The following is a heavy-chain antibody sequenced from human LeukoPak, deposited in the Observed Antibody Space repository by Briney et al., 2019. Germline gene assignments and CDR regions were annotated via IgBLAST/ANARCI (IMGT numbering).Heavy chain of an antibody. CDR1: GVMFPSYW. V-gene: IGHV3-7*02. D-gene: IGHD7-27*01. Sequence: PGGSLRLSCAASGVMFPSYWMTWVRQAPGKGLEWVANIKQDGSEKYYVDSVKGRFTISRDNAKNSVYLQMNSLRAEDTAVYYRARGPNWFYHVWGQGTTVTVSS. J-gene: IGHJ6*02. CDR3: ARGPNWFYHV. CDR2: IKQDGSEK.